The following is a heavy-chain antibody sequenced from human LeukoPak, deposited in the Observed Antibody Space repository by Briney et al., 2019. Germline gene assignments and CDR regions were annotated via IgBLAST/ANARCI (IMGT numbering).Heavy chain of an antibody. CDR3: ARDGGATMVRGVATYDS. V-gene: IGHV3-53*05. CDR2: IYRGDST. Sequence: GGSLRLSCAASGFTVSNNYMSWVRQAPGKGLEWVSVIYRGDSTYYADSVKGRFTISRDNSKNTLYLQMNSLRAEDTAVYYCARDGGATMVRGVATYDSWGQGTLVTVSS. CDR1: GFTVSNNY. J-gene: IGHJ4*02. D-gene: IGHD3-10*01.